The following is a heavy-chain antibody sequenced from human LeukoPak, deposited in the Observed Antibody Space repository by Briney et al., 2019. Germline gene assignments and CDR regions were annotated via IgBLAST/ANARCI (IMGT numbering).Heavy chain of an antibody. CDR3: ARDWDYYDSSGYSSFDY. CDR1: GFTYSHNG. V-gene: IGHV3-74*01. J-gene: IGHJ4*02. Sequence: GGSLRLSCVASGFTYSHNGMHWVRQAPGKGLVWVSRINSDGSSTTYADSVKGRFTISRDNAKNTLYLQMNSLRAEDTAVYYCARDWDYYDSSGYSSFDYWGQGTLVTVSS. CDR2: INSDGSST. D-gene: IGHD3-22*01.